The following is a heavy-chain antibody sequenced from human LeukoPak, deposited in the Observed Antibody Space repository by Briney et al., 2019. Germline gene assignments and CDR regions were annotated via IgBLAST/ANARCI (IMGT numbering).Heavy chain of an antibody. CDR2: IYYSGST. CDR1: GGSISSSSYY. J-gene: IGHJ6*03. Sequence: SETLSLTCTVSGGSISSSSYYWGWIRQPPGKGLEWIGSIYYSGSTYYNPSLKSRVTISVDTSKNQFSLKLSSVTAADTAVYYCARERTYSSSWGTNYYYYYMDVWGKGTTVTISS. V-gene: IGHV4-39*07. CDR3: ARERTYSSSWGTNYYYYYMDV. D-gene: IGHD6-13*01.